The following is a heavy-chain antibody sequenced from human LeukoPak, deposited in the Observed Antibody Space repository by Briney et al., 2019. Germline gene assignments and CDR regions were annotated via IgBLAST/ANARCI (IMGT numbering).Heavy chain of an antibody. CDR3: AGRLAVAGTYTQVTGLDY. CDR1: GFTFSSYS. J-gene: IGHJ4*02. V-gene: IGHV4-34*08. D-gene: IGHD6-19*01. CDR2: INHSGST. Sequence: GSLRLSCAASGFTFSSYSMNWVRQAPGKGLEWIGEINHSGSTNYNPSLKSRVTISVDTSKNQFSLKLSSVTAADTAVYYCAGRLAVAGTYTQVTGLDYWGQGTLVTVSS.